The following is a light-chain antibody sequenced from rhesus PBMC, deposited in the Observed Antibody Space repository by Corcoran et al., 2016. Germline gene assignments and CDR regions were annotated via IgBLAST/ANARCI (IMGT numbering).Light chain of an antibody. V-gene: IGKV1-21*01. CDR3: QQYHNGPWT. Sequence: IQMTQSPSSLSATVGDTVPITCRASKKISSWLAWYQQKPGKALKLHIYKASNLQSGVPSRFGGIGYGTAFTLTNSSLQFEDFASYIFQQYHNGPWTFGQGTKGEIK. J-gene: IGKJ1*01. CDR1: KKISSW. CDR2: KAS.